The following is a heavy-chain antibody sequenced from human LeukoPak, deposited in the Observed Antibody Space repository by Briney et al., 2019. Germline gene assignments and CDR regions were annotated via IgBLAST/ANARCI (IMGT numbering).Heavy chain of an antibody. V-gene: IGHV3-53*01. CDR3: ARVYGSGSYSYYFDY. D-gene: IGHD3-10*01. CDR2: IYSGGST. CDR1: GFTFSTYS. Sequence: GGSLRLSCATSGFTFSTYSMNWVRQAPGKGLEWVSVIYSGGSTYYADSVKGRFTISRDNSKNTLYLQMNSLRAEDTAVYYCARVYGSGSYSYYFDYWGQGTLVTVSS. J-gene: IGHJ4*02.